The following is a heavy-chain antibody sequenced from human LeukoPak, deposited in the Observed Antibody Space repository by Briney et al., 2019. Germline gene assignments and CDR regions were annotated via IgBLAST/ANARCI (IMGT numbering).Heavy chain of an antibody. J-gene: IGHJ4*02. D-gene: IGHD1-7*01. Sequence: ASVKVSCRASGYTFTGYYMHWARQAPGQGLEWMGWINPNSGGTNYAQKFQGRVTMTRDTSISTAYMELSRLRSDDTAAYYCALITGTTSSFDYWGQGTLVTVSS. V-gene: IGHV1-2*02. CDR1: GYTFTGYY. CDR3: ALITGTTSSFDY. CDR2: INPNSGGT.